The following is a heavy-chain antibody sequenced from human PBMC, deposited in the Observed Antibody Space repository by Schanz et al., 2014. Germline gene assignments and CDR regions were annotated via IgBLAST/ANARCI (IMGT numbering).Heavy chain of an antibody. CDR1: GGTFSSYT. CDR2: IIPILGIA. Sequence: QVQLVQSEAEVKKPGSSVKVSCKASGGTFSSYTISWLRQAPGQGLEWMGRIIPILGIANYAQKFQGRLTITADNSTSTAYMELSSLRSEDTAMYYCARGQRRTIGRPFGPWGQGTLVTVSS. V-gene: IGHV1-69*02. J-gene: IGHJ5*02. D-gene: IGHD6-25*01. CDR3: ARGQRRTIGRPFGP.